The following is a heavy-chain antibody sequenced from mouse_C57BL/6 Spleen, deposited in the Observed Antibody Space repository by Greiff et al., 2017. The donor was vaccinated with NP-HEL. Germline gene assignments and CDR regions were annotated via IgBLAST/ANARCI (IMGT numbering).Heavy chain of an antibody. D-gene: IGHD2-2*01. V-gene: IGHV1-15*01. CDR1: GYTFTDYE. CDR3: TRWGYGDYFDY. CDR2: IDPETGGT. J-gene: IGHJ2*01. Sequence: QVQLQQSGAELVRPGASVTLSCKASGYTFTDYEMHWVKQTPVHGLEWIGAIDPETGGTAYNQKFKGKAILTADKSSSTAYMELRSVTSEDSAVYYCTRWGYGDYFDYWGQGTTLTVSS.